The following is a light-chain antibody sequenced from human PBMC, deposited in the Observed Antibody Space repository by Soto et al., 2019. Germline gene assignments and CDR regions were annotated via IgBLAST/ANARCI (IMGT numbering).Light chain of an antibody. CDR1: QSVGSNF. CDR2: ATS. V-gene: IGKV3-20*01. J-gene: IGKJ1*01. CDR3: QQYGDSPPWT. Sequence: EIVLTQSPYTLSFSPVERSTLSGRASQSVGSNFLAWYQQRPGQTPRLLIYATSIRATGIPDRFSGRGSGTDFTLTISRLEPEDFAVYYCQQYGDSPPWTFGLGTKV.